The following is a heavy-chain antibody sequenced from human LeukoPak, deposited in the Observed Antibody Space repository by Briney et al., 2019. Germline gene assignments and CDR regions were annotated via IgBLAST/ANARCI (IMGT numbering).Heavy chain of an antibody. D-gene: IGHD7-27*01. CDR1: GGSISSGGYY. CDR3: ARHGNWDPFDY. CDR2: MSYSGST. V-gene: IGHV4-39*01. J-gene: IGHJ4*02. Sequence: SSETLSLTCTVSGGSISSGGYYWSWIRQHPGTGLEGIGYMSYSGSTYYKSSLKSRLTVSVDSSKNQFSLRMISVTAADTGVYYCARHGNWDPFDYWGQGALVTVSS.